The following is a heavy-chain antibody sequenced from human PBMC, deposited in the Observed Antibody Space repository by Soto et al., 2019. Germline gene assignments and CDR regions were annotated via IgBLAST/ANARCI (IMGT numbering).Heavy chain of an antibody. J-gene: IGHJ6*02. Sequence: RASVKVSCKASGGTFSSYAISWVRQAPGQGLEWMGGIIPIFGTANYAQKFQGRVTITADKSTSTAYMELSSLRSEDTAVYYCAMRDYYGSGSYYHYYYYGMDVWGQGTTVTVSS. CDR1: GGTFSSYA. CDR2: IIPIFGTA. D-gene: IGHD3-10*01. CDR3: AMRDYYGSGSYYHYYYYGMDV. V-gene: IGHV1-69*06.